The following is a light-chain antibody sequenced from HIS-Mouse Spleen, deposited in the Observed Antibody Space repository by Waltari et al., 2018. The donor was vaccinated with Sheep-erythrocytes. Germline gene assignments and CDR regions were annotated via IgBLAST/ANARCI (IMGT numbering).Light chain of an antibody. CDR1: SSDVGGYNY. J-gene: IGLJ2*01. V-gene: IGLV2-11*01. Sequence: QSALTQPRSVSGSPGQSVTISCTGTSSDVGGYNYVSWYQQHPGKAPKLMIYDVSKRPSRVPARCSGSKPGNTASLTISGLQAEDEADYYCCSYAGSYTFVVFGGGTKLTVL. CDR3: CSYAGSYTFVV. CDR2: DVS.